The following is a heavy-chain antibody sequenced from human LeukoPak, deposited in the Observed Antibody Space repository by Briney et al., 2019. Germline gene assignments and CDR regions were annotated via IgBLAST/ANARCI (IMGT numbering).Heavy chain of an antibody. V-gene: IGHV3-30*02. CDR1: GFTFSSYG. J-gene: IGHJ4*02. D-gene: IGHD5-18*01. Sequence: GGSLRLSCAASGFTFSSYGMHWVRQAPGKGLEWVAFIRYDGSNKYYADSVKGRVTISRDNSKNTLYLQMNSLRAEDTAVYYCAKVKWIQLLLLSEWGQGTLVSVSS. CDR2: IRYDGSNK. CDR3: AKVKWIQLLLLSE.